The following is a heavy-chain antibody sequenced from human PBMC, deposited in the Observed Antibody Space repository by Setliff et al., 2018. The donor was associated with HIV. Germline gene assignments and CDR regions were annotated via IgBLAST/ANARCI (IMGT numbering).Heavy chain of an antibody. Sequence: PGGSLRLSCVASGLPFYNYWMTWLRRAPGRGLEWVANVKQDGSDMHYIESVKGRFTIFRDNAKNSVFLQMNSLSAEYTGVYYCATQTGFYNSHWYDYWGQGTMVTVSS. CDR1: GLPFYNYW. CDR2: VKQDGSDM. V-gene: IGHV3-7*01. D-gene: IGHD6-13*01. J-gene: IGHJ4*02. CDR3: ATQTGFYNSHWYDY.